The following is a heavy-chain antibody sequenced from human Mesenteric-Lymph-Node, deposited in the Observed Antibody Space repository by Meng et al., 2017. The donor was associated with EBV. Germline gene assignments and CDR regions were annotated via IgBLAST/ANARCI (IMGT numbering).Heavy chain of an antibody. D-gene: IGHD1-20*01. Sequence: EVHLVESGGGLVKPGGCLRLSCVASSFTFMSYSMSWVRQAPGKGLEWVSSISSSSRSIYYSDSVKGRFTISRDNTENSLYLQMNSLRAEDTAVYYCARDLVTGTLDYWGQGTLGTVAS. CDR2: ISSSSRSI. CDR3: ARDLVTGTLDY. CDR1: SFTFMSYS. J-gene: IGHJ4*02. V-gene: IGHV3-21*01.